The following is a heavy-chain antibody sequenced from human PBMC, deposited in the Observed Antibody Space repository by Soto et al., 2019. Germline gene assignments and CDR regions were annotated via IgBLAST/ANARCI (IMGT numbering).Heavy chain of an antibody. V-gene: IGHV4-31*03. CDR3: ASGNWNPNWFDP. J-gene: IGHJ5*02. CDR2: IYYSGNT. D-gene: IGHD1-1*01. CDR1: GGSISSGGYY. Sequence: QVQLQESGPGLVKPSQTLSLTCTVSGGSISSGGYYWSWIRQHPGKGLEGIGYIYYSGNTYYNPSLKGRVTISVDTSKNQFSLRLNSVTAADTAVYYCASGNWNPNWFDPWGQGTLVTVSS.